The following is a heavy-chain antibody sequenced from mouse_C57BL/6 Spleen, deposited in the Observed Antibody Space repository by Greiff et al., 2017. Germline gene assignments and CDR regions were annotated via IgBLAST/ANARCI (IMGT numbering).Heavy chain of an antibody. Sequence: QVQLKQPGAELVKPGASVKMSCKASGYTFTSYWITWVKQRPGQGLEWIGDIYPGSGSTNYNEKFKSKATLTVDTSSSTAYMQLSSLTSEDSAVYYCARRTYYGNYVDYAMDYWGQGTSVTVSS. CDR2: IYPGSGST. J-gene: IGHJ4*01. V-gene: IGHV1-55*01. CDR1: GYTFTSYW. D-gene: IGHD2-10*01. CDR3: ARRTYYGNYVDYAMDY.